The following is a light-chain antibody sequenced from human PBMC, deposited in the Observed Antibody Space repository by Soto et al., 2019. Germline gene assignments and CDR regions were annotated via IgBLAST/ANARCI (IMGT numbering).Light chain of an antibody. CDR2: GAS. CDR1: QSVSSSY. Sequence: EIVLTQSPGTLSLSPGERATLSCRASQSVSSSYLAWYQQKPGQAPRLLIYGASSRATSIPDRFSGSGSGTDFTPTISRLEPEDFPVYYCQQYDSSLAFTFGPGTKVDIK. CDR3: QQYDSSLAFT. V-gene: IGKV3-20*01. J-gene: IGKJ3*01.